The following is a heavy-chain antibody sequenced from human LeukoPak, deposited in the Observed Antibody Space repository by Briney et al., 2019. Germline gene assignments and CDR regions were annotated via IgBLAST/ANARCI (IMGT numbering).Heavy chain of an antibody. CDR3: ARDAPYYYGSGSYYS. J-gene: IGHJ4*02. V-gene: IGHV3-48*01. Sequence: PGGSLRLSCAASGFTFSSYSMNWVRQAPGKGLEWVSYISSSSSTIYYADSVKGRFTISGDNAKNSLYLQMNSLRAEDTAVYYCARDAPYYYGSGSYYSWGQGTLVTVSS. CDR1: GFTFSSYS. D-gene: IGHD3-10*01. CDR2: ISSSSSTI.